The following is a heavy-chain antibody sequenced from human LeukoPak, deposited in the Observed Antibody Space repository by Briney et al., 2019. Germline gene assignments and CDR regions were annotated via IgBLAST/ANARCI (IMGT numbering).Heavy chain of an antibody. J-gene: IGHJ4*02. CDR3: ANGAVAVNTYYDY. CDR1: GFTFSNYN. Sequence: GGSLRLSCAASGFTFSNYNMAWVRQAPGKGLEWVSAIGGSDGGTHYADSVKGRFTISRDNSKNTLYLQMNSLRADDTAVYYCANGAVAVNTYYDYWGQGTLVTVSS. CDR2: IGGSDGGT. D-gene: IGHD6-19*01. V-gene: IGHV3-23*01.